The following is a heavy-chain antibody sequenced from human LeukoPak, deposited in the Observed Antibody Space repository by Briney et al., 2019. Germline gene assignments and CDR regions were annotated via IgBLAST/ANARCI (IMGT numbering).Heavy chain of an antibody. V-gene: IGHV4-59*01. J-gene: IGHJ3*02. CDR1: GGSISSYY. CDR3: ARTLGYYGSGSYYAFDI. Sequence: SETLSLTCTVSGGSISSYYWSWIRQPPGKGLEWIGYIYYSGSTNYNPSLKSRVTISVDTSKNQFSLKLSSVTAADTAVYYCARTLGYYGSGSYYAFDIWGQGTMVTVSS. CDR2: IYYSGST. D-gene: IGHD3-10*01.